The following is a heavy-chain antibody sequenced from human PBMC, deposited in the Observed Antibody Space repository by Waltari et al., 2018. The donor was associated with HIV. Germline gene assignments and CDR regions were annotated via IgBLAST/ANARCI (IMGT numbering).Heavy chain of an antibody. Sequence: QVRLVQSGAEVKKPGSSVKISCKASGDTFSSNAVTWVRQAPGQGLEWMGRIIPVLHTADYAQKFQGRVTITVDRSTATVYMELSSLRSDDTAVYYCARGRGIHLGMDVWGQGTTVTVSS. J-gene: IGHJ6*02. V-gene: IGHV1-69*04. D-gene: IGHD5-12*01. CDR2: IIPVLHTA. CDR3: ARGRGIHLGMDV. CDR1: GDTFSSNA.